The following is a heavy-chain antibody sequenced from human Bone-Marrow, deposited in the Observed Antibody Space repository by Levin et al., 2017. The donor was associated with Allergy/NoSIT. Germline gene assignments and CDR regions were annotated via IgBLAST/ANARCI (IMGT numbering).Heavy chain of an antibody. V-gene: IGHV3-9*01. CDR3: AKESITMIVVVTSPTYYFDY. CDR1: GFTFDDYA. CDR2: ISWNSGSI. Sequence: SLKISCAASGFTFDDYAMHWVRQAPGKGLEWVSGISWNSGSIGYADSVKGRFTISRDNAKNSLYLQMNSLRAEDTALYYCAKESITMIVVVTSPTYYFDYWGQGTLVTVSS. D-gene: IGHD3-22*01. J-gene: IGHJ4*02.